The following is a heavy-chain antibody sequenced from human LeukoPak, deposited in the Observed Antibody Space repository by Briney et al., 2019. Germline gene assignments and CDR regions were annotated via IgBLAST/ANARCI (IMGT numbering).Heavy chain of an antibody. J-gene: IGHJ4*02. D-gene: IGHD5-24*01. CDR1: GGSISSSSYY. V-gene: IGHV4-39*07. Sequence: SETLSLTCTVSGGSISSSSYYWGWIRQPPGKRLEWIGSIYYSGSTYYNPSLKSRVTISVDTSKNQFSLKVNSVTAADTAVYYCARGRDGYNFLNRGEYYYFDYWGQGILVTVSS. CDR3: ARGRDGYNFLNRGEYYYFDY. CDR2: IYYSGST.